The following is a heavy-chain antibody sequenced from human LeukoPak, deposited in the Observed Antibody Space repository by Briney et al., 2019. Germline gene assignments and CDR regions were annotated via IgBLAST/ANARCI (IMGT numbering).Heavy chain of an antibody. Sequence: SETLSLTCTVSGRSVSSNSYYWAWLRQPPGTGLEWLGSIYYSGSTYYNPPLKSRGTISVDTYKNQFSLKLSSVTAEDTAVYYCARSNYDIFNDWGQGTLVTVSS. CDR2: IYYSGST. V-gene: IGHV4-39*01. D-gene: IGHD3-9*01. CDR3: ARSNYDIFND. CDR1: GRSVSSNSYY. J-gene: IGHJ4*02.